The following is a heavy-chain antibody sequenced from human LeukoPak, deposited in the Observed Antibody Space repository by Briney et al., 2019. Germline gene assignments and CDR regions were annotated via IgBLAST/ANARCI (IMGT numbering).Heavy chain of an antibody. CDR2: IYTSGST. CDR3: ARDLRRAGYYYMDV. V-gene: IGHV4-4*07. Sequence: SETLSLTCTVSGGSISSYYWSWIRQPAGEGLEWIGRIYTSGSTNYNPSLKSRVTMSVDTSKNQFSLKLSSVTAADTAVYYCARDLRRAGYYYMDVWGKGTTVTVSS. J-gene: IGHJ6*03. CDR1: GGSISSYY.